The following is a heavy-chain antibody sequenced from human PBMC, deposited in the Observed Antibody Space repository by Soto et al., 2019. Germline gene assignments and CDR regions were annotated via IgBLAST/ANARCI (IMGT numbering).Heavy chain of an antibody. CDR1: DGPISSXWYY. V-gene: IGHV4-30-4*01. CDR2: IYYSGHT. CDR3: VSSSLYGMGV. Sequence: CVVSDGPISSXWYYWKKIRQPPGKGLELIGNIYYSGHTYYNPYLKRRLIISIDTSKNQFSVKVGTVPAADTAVYYCVSSSLYGMGVWRQGSTGTLS. J-gene: IGHJ6*01.